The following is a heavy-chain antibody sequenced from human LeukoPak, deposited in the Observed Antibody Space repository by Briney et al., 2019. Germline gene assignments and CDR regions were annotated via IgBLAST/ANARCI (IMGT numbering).Heavy chain of an antibody. CDR3: AKDLRIAVAPGDYYYGMDV. CDR1: GFTFSSYA. V-gene: IGHV3-64D*06. D-gene: IGHD6-19*01. Sequence: AGSLRRSCSASGFTFSSYAMHWVRQAQGKGLEYGSAISSNGGSTYYADSVKGRFTISSDNSKNTLYIQMSSLRAEDTAVYYCAKDLRIAVAPGDYYYGMDVWGQGTTVTVSS. CDR2: ISSNGGST. J-gene: IGHJ6*02.